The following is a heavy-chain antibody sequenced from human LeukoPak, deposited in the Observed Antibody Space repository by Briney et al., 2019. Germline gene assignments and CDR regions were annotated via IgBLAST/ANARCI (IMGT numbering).Heavy chain of an antibody. V-gene: IGHV3-73*01. J-gene: IGHJ3*02. Sequence: GGSLRLSCAASGFTFSGSAMHWVGQASGQGLEWGGRIRSKANRYATAYAASVKGRFTISRDDSKNTAYLQMNSLKTEDTAVYYCTRTYYYDSSGRGGAFDIWGQGTMVTVSS. CDR2: IRSKANRYAT. CDR1: GFTFSGSA. CDR3: TRTYYYDSSGRGGAFDI. D-gene: IGHD3-22*01.